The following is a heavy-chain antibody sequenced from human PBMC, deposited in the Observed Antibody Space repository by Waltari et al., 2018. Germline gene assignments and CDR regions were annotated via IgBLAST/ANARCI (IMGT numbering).Heavy chain of an antibody. Sequence: EVQLVESGGGLVQPGGSLRLSCGASGFTFSRYWMRGVRQIPGKGLEWVANINYDGSQKYYVDSVKGRFTIFRDNAKNSVYLQMNSLRVEDTAVYYCAKSRGFEYWGQGTLITVSS. CDR3: AKSRGFEY. D-gene: IGHD2-2*01. J-gene: IGHJ4*02. CDR2: INYDGSQK. V-gene: IGHV3-7*01. CDR1: GFTFSRYW.